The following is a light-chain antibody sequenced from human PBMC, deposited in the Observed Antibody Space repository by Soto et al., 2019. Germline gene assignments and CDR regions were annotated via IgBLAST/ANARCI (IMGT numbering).Light chain of an antibody. Sequence: EIVLTQSPGTLSLSPGERATLSCRASQSVYRSYLAWYQQKPGQPPRLLMHGASSRATGIPDRFSGSGSGTDFNLTISRLEPEDFAVYSCQQYGTSTPTFGGGTKVEIK. V-gene: IGKV3-20*01. J-gene: IGKJ4*01. CDR3: QQYGTSTPT. CDR2: GAS. CDR1: QSVYRSY.